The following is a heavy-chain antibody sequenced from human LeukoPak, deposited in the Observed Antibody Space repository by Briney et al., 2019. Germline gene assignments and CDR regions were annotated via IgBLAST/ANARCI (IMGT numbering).Heavy chain of an antibody. D-gene: IGHD3-9*01. CDR1: GFTFSSYA. V-gene: IGHV3-30-3*01. J-gene: IGHJ4*02. CDR3: ARGGLRYFDWLLYDY. CDR2: ISYDGSNK. Sequence: PRGSLRLSCAASGFTFSSYAIHWVRQAPGKGLERVAVISYDGSNKYYADSVKGRFTISRDNSKNTLYLQMNGLRAEDTAVYYCARGGLRYFDWLLYDYWGQGTLVTVSS.